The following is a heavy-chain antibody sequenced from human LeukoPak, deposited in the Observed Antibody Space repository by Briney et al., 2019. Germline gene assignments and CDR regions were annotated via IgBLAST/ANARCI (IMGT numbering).Heavy chain of an antibody. J-gene: IGHJ4*02. V-gene: IGHV3-7*05. CDR1: GGSISSGDFY. Sequence: ETLSLTCTVSGGSISSGDFYWSWVRQAPGKGLEWVANINQDGSEKYYVDSVKGRFTISRDNAKNSLYLQMNSLRAEDTAVYYCARESSDYDVFDYWGQGTLVTVSS. CDR3: ARESSDYDVFDY. CDR2: INQDGSEK. D-gene: IGHD5-12*01.